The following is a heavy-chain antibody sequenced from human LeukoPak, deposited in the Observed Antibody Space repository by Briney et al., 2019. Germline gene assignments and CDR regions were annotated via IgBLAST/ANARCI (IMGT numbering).Heavy chain of an antibody. CDR3: AREWDSDDSSGNYFRQGSVWFDP. CDR2: IIPIFGTA. V-gene: IGHV1-69*05. Sequence: GASVKVSCKASGGTFSSYAISWVRQAPGQGLEWMGGIIPIFGTANYAQKFQGRVTITTDESTSTAYMELSSLRSEDTAVYYCAREWDSDDSSGNYFRQGSVWFDPWGQGTLVTVSS. D-gene: IGHD3-22*01. CDR1: GGTFSSYA. J-gene: IGHJ5*02.